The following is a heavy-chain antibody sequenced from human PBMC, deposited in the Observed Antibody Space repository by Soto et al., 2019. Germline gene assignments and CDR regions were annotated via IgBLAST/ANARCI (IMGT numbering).Heavy chain of an antibody. CDR1: GFTFSSYA. V-gene: IGHV3-30-3*01. Sequence: QVQLVESGGGVVQPGRSLRLSCAASGFTFSSYAMHWVRQAPGKGLEWVAVISYDGSNKYYADSVKGRFTISRDNSKNTLYLQMNSLRAEDTSVYYCARDPVESFGAVDYYYGMDVWGQGTTVTVSS. CDR2: ISYDGSNK. D-gene: IGHD3-10*01. CDR3: ARDPVESFGAVDYYYGMDV. J-gene: IGHJ6*02.